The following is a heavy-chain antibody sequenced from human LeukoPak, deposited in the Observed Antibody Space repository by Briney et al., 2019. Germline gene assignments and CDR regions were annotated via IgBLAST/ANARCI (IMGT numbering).Heavy chain of an antibody. CDR1: GFNFEDYT. J-gene: IGHJ4*02. CDR3: ARESSGRRVQSFDY. D-gene: IGHD4-11*01. Sequence: GGSLRLSCAASGFNFEDYTMHWVRQTPGKGLEWVSLINWDGGSTYYADSVKGRFTISRDNDKNSLYLQMNSLRAEDTAVYYCARESSGRRVQSFDYWGQGTLVTVSS. V-gene: IGHV3-43*01. CDR2: INWDGGST.